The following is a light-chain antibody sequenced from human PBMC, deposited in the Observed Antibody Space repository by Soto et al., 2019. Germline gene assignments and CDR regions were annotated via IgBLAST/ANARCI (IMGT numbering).Light chain of an antibody. V-gene: IGLV2-14*01. J-gene: IGLJ2*01. Sequence: QSALTQPATVSGSPGQSITISCTGTSSDVGGYNYVSWYQQHPGKAPKLMIYDVSNRPSGVSNRFSGSKSGNTASLTISGLQAEDEADYYCSSYTRSSTLYVVFGGGTKVTVL. CDR3: SSYTRSSTLYVV. CDR1: SSDVGGYNY. CDR2: DVS.